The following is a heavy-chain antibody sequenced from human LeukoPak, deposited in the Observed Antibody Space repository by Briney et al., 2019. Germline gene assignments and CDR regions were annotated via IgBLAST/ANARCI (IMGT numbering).Heavy chain of an antibody. CDR3: AREGMGDSAHFDY. J-gene: IGHJ4*02. V-gene: IGHV1-69*05. Sequence: SVKVSCKASGDTFSSYAISWVRQAPGQGLEWMGGIIPIFGTANYAQKFQGRVTITTDESTSTAYMELSSLRSEDTAVYYCAREGMGDSAHFDYWGQGTLVTVSS. CDR1: GDTFSSYA. CDR2: IIPIFGTA. D-gene: IGHD2-21*02.